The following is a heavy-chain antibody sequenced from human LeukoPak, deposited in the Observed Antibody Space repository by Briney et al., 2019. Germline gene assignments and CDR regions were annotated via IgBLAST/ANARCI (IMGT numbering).Heavy chain of an antibody. J-gene: IGHJ6*03. D-gene: IGHD6-13*01. V-gene: IGHV1-69*05. CDR1: GGTFSSYA. CDR2: IIPIFGTA. CDR3: ARGGIAAAGTSYYYYYMDV. Sequence: GASVKVSCKASGGTFSSYAISWVRQAPGQGLEWMGGIIPIFGTANYAQKFQGGVTITTDESTSTAYMELSSLRSEDTAVYYCARGGIAAAGTSYYYYYMDVWGKGTTVTVSS.